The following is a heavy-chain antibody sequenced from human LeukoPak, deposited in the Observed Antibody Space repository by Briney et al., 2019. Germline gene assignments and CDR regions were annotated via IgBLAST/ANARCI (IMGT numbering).Heavy chain of an antibody. CDR3: AKNYGSGSYSGDY. V-gene: IGHV3-30*18. J-gene: IGHJ4*02. D-gene: IGHD3-10*01. Sequence: PGGSLRLSCAASGFTFSSYGMHWVRQAPGKGLEWVAVISYDGSNKYYADSVKGRFTISRDNSKNTLYLQMNSLRAEDTAVYYCAKNYGSGSYSGDYWGQGTLVTVSS. CDR1: GFTFSSYG. CDR2: ISYDGSNK.